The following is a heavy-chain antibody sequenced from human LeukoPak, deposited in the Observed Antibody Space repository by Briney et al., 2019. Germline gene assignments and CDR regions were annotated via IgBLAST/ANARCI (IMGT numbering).Heavy chain of an antibody. V-gene: IGHV3-21*01. CDR3: ARLQSLSSSSWYLYYYYYMDV. J-gene: IGHJ6*03. Sequence: GGSLRLSCAASGFTFSSYSMNWVRQAPGKGLEWVSSISSSSSYIYYADSVKGRFTISRDNAKNSLYLQMNSLRAEDTAVYYCARLQSLSSSSWYLYYYYYMDVWGKGTTVTVSS. CDR2: ISSSSSYI. D-gene: IGHD6-13*01. CDR1: GFTFSSYS.